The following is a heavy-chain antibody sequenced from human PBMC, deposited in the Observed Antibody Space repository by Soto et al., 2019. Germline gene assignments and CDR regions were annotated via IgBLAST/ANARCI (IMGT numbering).Heavy chain of an antibody. Sequence: EVQLLESGGGLVQPGGSLRLFCAASGITFNNYALNWVRQAPGKGLEWVSGISGSGTGTYYADSVKGRFTISRDNSKSTVYLHMNSLRADDTAIYYCPKEGGGGAAMVTSYFDYWGQGTLVTVSS. CDR2: ISGSGTGT. D-gene: IGHD5-18*01. J-gene: IGHJ4*02. V-gene: IGHV3-23*01. CDR3: PKEGGGGAAMVTSYFDY. CDR1: GITFNNYA.